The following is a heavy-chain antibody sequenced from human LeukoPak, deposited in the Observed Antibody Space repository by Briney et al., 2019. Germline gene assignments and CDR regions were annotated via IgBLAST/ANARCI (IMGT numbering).Heavy chain of an antibody. J-gene: IGHJ3*02. CDR1: GGTFSSYA. Sequence: GASVKVSCKASGGTFSSYAISWVRQAPGQGLEWMGGIIPIFGTANYAQKFQGRVTITADESTSTAYMELSSLRSDDTAVYYCARVGSSTGYSSGWYVRDAFDIWGQGTMVTVSS. D-gene: IGHD6-19*01. CDR3: ARVGSSTGYSSGWYVRDAFDI. V-gene: IGHV1-69*13. CDR2: IIPIFGTA.